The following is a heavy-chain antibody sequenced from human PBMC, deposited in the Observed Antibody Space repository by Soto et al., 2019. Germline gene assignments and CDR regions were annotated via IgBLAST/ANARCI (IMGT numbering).Heavy chain of an antibody. Sequence: QVQLVQSGAEVKKPGSSVKVSCKASGGTFSSYAINWVRQAPGQGLEWMGGMIRIFGTPDYAQRFQGRVTITADESTSTAYMELSSLRSEDTAVYYCARQGSNEYYYDGMDVWGQGTTVTVSS. CDR1: GGTFSSYA. V-gene: IGHV1-69*12. D-gene: IGHD3-10*01. CDR3: ARQGSNEYYYDGMDV. CDR2: MIRIFGTP. J-gene: IGHJ6*02.